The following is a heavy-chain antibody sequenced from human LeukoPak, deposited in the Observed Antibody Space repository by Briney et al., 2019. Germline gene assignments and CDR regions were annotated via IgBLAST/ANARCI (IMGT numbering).Heavy chain of an antibody. J-gene: IGHJ4*02. Sequence: PSETLSLTCAVYGGSFSGYYWSWIRQPPGKGLEWIGEINHSGSTNYNPSLKSRVTISVDTSKNQFSLKLSSVTAADTAVYYCARGESGGLLWFGTAPKPALDYWGQGTLVTVSS. CDR3: ARGESGGLLWFGTAPKPALDY. CDR1: GGSFSGYY. D-gene: IGHD3-10*01. CDR2: INHSGST. V-gene: IGHV4-34*01.